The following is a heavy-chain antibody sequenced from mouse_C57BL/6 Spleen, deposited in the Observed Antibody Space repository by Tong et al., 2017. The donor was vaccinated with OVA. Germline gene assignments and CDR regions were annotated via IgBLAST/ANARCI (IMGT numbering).Heavy chain of an antibody. CDR3: TRAGGTTLMVDY. V-gene: IGHV1-5*01. CDR2: IYPGNSDT. CDR1: GYTFTSYW. D-gene: IGHD2-14*01. Sequence: EVQLQESGTVLARPGASVKMSCKASGYTFTSYWMHWVKQRPGQGLEWIGAIYPGNSDTSYNQKFKGKAKLTAVTSTSTAYMELSRLTNEDSAVYYCTRAGGTTLMVDYWGQGTTLTVSS. J-gene: IGHJ2*01.